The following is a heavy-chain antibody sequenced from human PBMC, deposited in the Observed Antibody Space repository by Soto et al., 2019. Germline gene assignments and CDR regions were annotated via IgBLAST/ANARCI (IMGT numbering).Heavy chain of an antibody. CDR2: IKSKNNGGTT. Sequence: GCLILYSAASGFTFSNAWMTWVRQAPGKGLEWVCRIKSKNNGGTTDYAAPVKDRFTISRDDSKNMVFLQMSSLRTEDTAVYYCSTDLRLGKNYHSNPYLDFWGQGTMVTVSS. V-gene: IGHV3-15*01. D-gene: IGHD3-22*01. J-gene: IGHJ4*02. CDR3: STDLRLGKNYHSNPYLDF. CDR1: GFTFSNAW.